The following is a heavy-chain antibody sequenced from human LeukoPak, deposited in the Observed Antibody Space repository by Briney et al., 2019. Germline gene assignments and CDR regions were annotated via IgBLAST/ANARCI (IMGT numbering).Heavy chain of an antibody. V-gene: IGHV3-23*01. CDR3: AKGGSSNWYQPPFFEY. D-gene: IGHD6-13*01. J-gene: IGHJ4*02. CDR2: ITGSGGAT. Sequence: PGGSLRLSCAASGFTFSSYALSWVRQAPKKGLEWVSVITGSGGATYYADSVKGRFTISRDNSKNTLYLQMNNLRAEDTAVYYCAKGGSSNWYQPPFFEYWGQGTLVTVSS. CDR1: GFTFSSYA.